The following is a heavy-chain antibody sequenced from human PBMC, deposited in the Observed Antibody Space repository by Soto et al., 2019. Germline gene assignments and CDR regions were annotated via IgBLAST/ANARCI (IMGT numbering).Heavy chain of an antibody. CDR2: ISGSGGST. D-gene: IGHD6-19*01. CDR3: AKDGSGWYGSVSWYFDL. V-gene: IGHV3-23*01. CDR1: GFTFSSYA. J-gene: IGHJ2*01. Sequence: EVQLLESGGGLVQPGGSLRLSCAASGFTFSSYAMSWVRQAPGKGLEWVSAISGSGGSTYYADSVKGRFTISRDNSKNTLYLPMNSLRAEDTAVYYCAKDGSGWYGSVSWYFDLWGRGTLVTVSS.